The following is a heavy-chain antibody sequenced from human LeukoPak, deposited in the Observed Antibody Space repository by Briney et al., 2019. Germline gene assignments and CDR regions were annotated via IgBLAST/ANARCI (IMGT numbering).Heavy chain of an antibody. CDR2: IRFDGSNK. CDR3: AKDYDFWSGYYSPTRGYFDY. CDR1: GFTFSSSG. J-gene: IGHJ4*02. Sequence: GGSLRLSCAASGFTFSSSGMHWVRQAPGKGLEWVAFIRFDGSNKYYAGSVKGRFTISRDNSKNTLYLQMNSLRAEDAAVYYCAKDYDFWSGYYSPTRGYFDYWGQGTLVTVSS. V-gene: IGHV3-30*02. D-gene: IGHD3-3*01.